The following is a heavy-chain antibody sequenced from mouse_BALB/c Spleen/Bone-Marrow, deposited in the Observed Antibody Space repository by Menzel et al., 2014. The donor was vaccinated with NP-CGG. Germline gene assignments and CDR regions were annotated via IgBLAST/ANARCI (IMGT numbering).Heavy chain of an antibody. Sequence: VHLVESGAELVRPGVSVKISCKGSGYTFTDYAMYWVKQSHAKSLEWIGIISTYYGDASYNQKFKGKATMTVDKSSSTAYMELARLTSEDSAIYYCAREAGPWYFDVWGAGTTVTVSS. V-gene: IGHV1S137*01. CDR1: GYTFTDYA. CDR2: ISTYYGDA. J-gene: IGHJ1*01. CDR3: AREAGPWYFDV.